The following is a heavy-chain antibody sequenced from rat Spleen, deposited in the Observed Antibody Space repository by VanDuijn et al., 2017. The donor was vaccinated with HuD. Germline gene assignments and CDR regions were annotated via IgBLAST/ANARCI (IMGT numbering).Heavy chain of an antibody. J-gene: IGHJ2*01. CDR3: ASLNTYYGYNSY. CDR1: GFSFSTFY. D-gene: IGHD1-9*01. Sequence: EVQLVESGGGLVQPGRSMKLSCAASGFSFSTFYMAWVRQAPTKGLEWVTSISSGGGSTYYRDSVKGRFTSSRHNAKSTLYLQMDSLRSEDTATYYGASLNTYYGYNSYWGQGVMVTVSS. V-gene: IGHV5-25*01. CDR2: ISSGGGST.